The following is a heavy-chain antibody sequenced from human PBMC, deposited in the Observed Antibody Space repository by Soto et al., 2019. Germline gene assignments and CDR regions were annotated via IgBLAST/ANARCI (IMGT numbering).Heavy chain of an antibody. CDR1: GYSFTTHG. Sequence: ASVKVSCKASGYSFTTHGISWVRRAPRHGLEWMGWISAYNGDTHYVQRFQGRLTMTTDTPTSTAYMELRSLTSDDTAVYYCARDPPFSGILRGTPLMDVWGQGTTVTVSS. CDR2: ISAYNGDT. CDR3: ARDPPFSGILRGTPLMDV. D-gene: IGHD4-17*01. J-gene: IGHJ6*02. V-gene: IGHV1-18*04.